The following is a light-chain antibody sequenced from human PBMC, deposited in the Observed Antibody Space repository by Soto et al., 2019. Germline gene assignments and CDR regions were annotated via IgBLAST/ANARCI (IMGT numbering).Light chain of an antibody. CDR2: DAS. Sequence: EIVLTQSPATLSLSPGXRATLSCMASQSVSSYLAWYQQKPGQAPRLLIYDASNRATGIPARFSGRGSGTDFSLTISSLEPEDFAVYYCQQRSNWRGLTFGGGTKVDNK. V-gene: IGKV3-11*01. J-gene: IGKJ4*01. CDR3: QQRSNWRGLT. CDR1: QSVSSY.